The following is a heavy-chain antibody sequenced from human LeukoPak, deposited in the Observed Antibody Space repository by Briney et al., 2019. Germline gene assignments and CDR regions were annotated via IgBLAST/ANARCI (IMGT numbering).Heavy chain of an antibody. CDR3: TKAYCSSNRCYFFDY. J-gene: IGHJ4*02. Sequence: GGSLRLSCAASGFTFSSYAMSWVRQAPGKGLEWVSVISDSGGHTYYADSVKGRFTISRDNSKNTLYLQMNRLRAEDTAVYYCTKAYCSSNRCYFFDYCGQGTLVSVFS. V-gene: IGHV3-23*01. CDR2: ISDSGGHT. D-gene: IGHD2-2*01. CDR1: GFTFSSYA.